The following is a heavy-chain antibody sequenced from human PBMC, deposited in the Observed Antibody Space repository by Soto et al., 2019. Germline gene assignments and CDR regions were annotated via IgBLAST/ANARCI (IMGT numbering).Heavy chain of an antibody. J-gene: IGHJ4*02. D-gene: IGHD3-22*01. CDR3: AKDSISSDGGYYLYYFDP. Sequence: QPGGSLRLSCAASGFTFSRYAVSWVRQAPGKGLEWVSAISGSGGSTYFRDTVRGRFTISRDNSKNTLYLQMDSLRAEDTAVYYCAKDSISSDGGYYLYYFDPWGQGTLVTVSS. CDR1: GFTFSRYA. CDR2: ISGSGGST. V-gene: IGHV3-23*01.